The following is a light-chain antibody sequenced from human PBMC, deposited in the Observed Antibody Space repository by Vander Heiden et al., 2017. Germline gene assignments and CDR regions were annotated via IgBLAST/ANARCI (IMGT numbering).Light chain of an antibody. J-gene: IGLJ3*02. Sequence: SYVLTQPPPVSVAPGKTAIITCGGNNIGRKSVHWYQQRPGQAPVLVVYDDSDRPSGIPERFSGSNSGNTATLSISRVEAGDEADYYCQVWDSTSEHRVFGGGTKLTVL. CDR2: DDS. CDR1: NIGRKS. CDR3: QVWDSTSEHRV. V-gene: IGLV3-21*03.